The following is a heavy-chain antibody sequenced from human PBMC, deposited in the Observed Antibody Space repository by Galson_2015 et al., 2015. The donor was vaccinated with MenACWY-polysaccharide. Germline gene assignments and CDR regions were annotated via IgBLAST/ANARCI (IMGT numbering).Heavy chain of an antibody. D-gene: IGHD5-12*01. CDR1: GFTVGTSW. CDR2: IKRDGIST. CDR3: ARGYSGYD. J-gene: IGHJ4*02. Sequence: ALRLACAASGFTVGTSWMHGVRQAPGEGLVWVSRIKRDGISTRYADSVKGRFTISRDNAKNTLYLQMNSLRAEDTAVYYCARGYSGYDWGQGTLVTVSS. V-gene: IGHV3-74*01.